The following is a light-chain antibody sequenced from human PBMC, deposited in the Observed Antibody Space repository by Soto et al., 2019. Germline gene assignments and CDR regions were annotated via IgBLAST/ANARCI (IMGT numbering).Light chain of an antibody. Sequence: SALTRPASVSGSPGQSITISCTGSGSDIGAYNYVSWYQQHPGKAPKLLIHGVTRRPSGVSSRFSTSKSAYTASLTISGLQAEDEANYYCSSFTTSYFYVFGPGTKVTVL. CDR1: GSDIGAYNY. CDR2: GVT. CDR3: SSFTTSYFYV. J-gene: IGLJ1*01. V-gene: IGLV2-14*01.